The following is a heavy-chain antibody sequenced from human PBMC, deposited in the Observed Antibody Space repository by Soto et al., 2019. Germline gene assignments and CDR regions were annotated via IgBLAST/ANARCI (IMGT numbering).Heavy chain of an antibody. CDR3: ARDVQTIAALGDY. V-gene: IGHV1-69*06. J-gene: IGHJ4*02. CDR1: GGTFSSYA. D-gene: IGHD6-13*01. Sequence: SVKVSCKASGGTFSSYAISWVRQAPGQGLEWMGGIIPIFGTANYAQKFQGRVTITADKSTSTAYMELSSLRSEDAAVYYCARDVQTIAALGDYWGRGTLVTVSS. CDR2: IIPIFGTA.